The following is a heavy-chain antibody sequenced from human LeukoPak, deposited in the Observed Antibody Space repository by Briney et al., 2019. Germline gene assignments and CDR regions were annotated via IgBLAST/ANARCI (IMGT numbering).Heavy chain of an antibody. V-gene: IGHV3-23*01. D-gene: IGHD5-18*01. CDR2: ISGSGGGT. Sequence: GGSLRLSCAASGFTFSSYAMSWVRQAPGKGLEWVSAISGSGGGTYYADSVKGRFTISRDNSKNTLYLQMNSLRAEDTAVYYCASAEVEDRAIRLTGPRDYWGQGTLVTVSS. CDR3: ASAEVEDRAIRLTGPRDY. CDR1: GFTFSSYA. J-gene: IGHJ4*02.